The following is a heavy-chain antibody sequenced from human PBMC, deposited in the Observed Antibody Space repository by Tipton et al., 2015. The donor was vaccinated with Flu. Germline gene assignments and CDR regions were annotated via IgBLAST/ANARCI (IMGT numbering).Heavy chain of an antibody. CDR1: RGSISGYF. CDR3: ARYHCPNGVCDSFDY. D-gene: IGHD2-8*01. V-gene: IGHV4-59*01. Sequence: TLSLTCTVSRGSISGYFWSWIRQPPGKGLEWIGYIYYTGGTNQNPSLKSRVTLSVDTSKNQFSLKLNSVTTADTAVYYCARYHCPNGVCDSFDYWGQGALVTVSS. J-gene: IGHJ4*02. CDR2: IYYTGGT.